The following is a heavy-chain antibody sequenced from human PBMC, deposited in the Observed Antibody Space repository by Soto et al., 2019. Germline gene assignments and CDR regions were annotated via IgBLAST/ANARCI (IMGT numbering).Heavy chain of an antibody. CDR2: TYYSGDT. Sequence: SETLSLTCTVSDDSFRGAEYYWSWIRQPLGKGPEWIGYTYYSGDTKYNPALRSRVTMSEDTSKNQFSLRLSSVTAADTAVYFCAESGGGSGWFGGQGKLVTVSS. V-gene: IGHV4-61*08. D-gene: IGHD6-19*01. J-gene: IGHJ4*02. CDR1: DDSFRGAEYY. CDR3: AESGGGSGWF.